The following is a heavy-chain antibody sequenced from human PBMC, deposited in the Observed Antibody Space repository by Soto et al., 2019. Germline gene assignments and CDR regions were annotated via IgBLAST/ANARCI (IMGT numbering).Heavy chain of an antibody. CDR3: TSSSLYCSSTSCRKNYYYYYYMDV. CDR2: IRSKANSYAT. V-gene: IGHV3-73*01. Sequence: GESLKISCAASGFTFSGSAMHWVRQASGKGLEWVGRIRSKANSYATAYAASVKGRFTISRDDSKNTAYLQMNSLKTEDTAVYYCTSSSLYCSSTSCRKNYYYYYYMDVWGKGTTVTVSS. D-gene: IGHD2-2*01. J-gene: IGHJ6*03. CDR1: GFTFSGSA.